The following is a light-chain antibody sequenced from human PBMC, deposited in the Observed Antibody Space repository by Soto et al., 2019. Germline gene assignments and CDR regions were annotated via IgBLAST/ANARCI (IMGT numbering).Light chain of an antibody. CDR3: SSYAGSNNLL. J-gene: IGLJ2*01. Sequence: QSALTQTPSASGSPGQSVTIYCTGTSSDVGAYDYVSWYQQHPGKAPKLMIYEVTKRPSGVPDRFSGSKSGNTASLTVSGLQVEDEAEYYCSSYAGSNNLLFGGRTKGTVL. CDR1: SSDVGAYDY. CDR2: EVT. V-gene: IGLV2-8*01.